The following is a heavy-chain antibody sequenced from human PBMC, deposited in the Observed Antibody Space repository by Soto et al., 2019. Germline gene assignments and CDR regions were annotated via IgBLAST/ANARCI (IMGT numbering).Heavy chain of an antibody. V-gene: IGHV4-59*01. CDR3: AINGGRTVTGAFDI. D-gene: IGHD2-15*01. J-gene: IGHJ3*02. Sequence: SETLSLTCTVSGGSISSYYWSWIRQPPGKGLEWIGYIYYSGSTNYNPSLKSRVTISVDTSKNQFSLKLSSVTAADTAVYYCAINGGRTVTGAFDIWGQGTMVTVSS. CDR1: GGSISSYY. CDR2: IYYSGST.